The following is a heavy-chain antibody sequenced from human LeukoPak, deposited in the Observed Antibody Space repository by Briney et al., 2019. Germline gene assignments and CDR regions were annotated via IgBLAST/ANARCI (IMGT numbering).Heavy chain of an antibody. CDR1: GGSISSSSYY. Sequence: SETLSLTCTVSGGSISSSSYYWSWIRQPPGKGLEWIGYIYYSGSTNYNPSLKSRVTISVDTSKNQFSLKLSSVTAADTAVYYCARSLWGDYFDYWGQGTLVTVSS. CDR2: IYYSGST. CDR3: ARSLWGDYFDY. J-gene: IGHJ4*02. V-gene: IGHV4-61*01. D-gene: IGHD3-10*01.